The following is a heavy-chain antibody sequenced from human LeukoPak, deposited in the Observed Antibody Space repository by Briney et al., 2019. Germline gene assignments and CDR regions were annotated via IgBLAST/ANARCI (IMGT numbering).Heavy chain of an antibody. J-gene: IGHJ3*02. V-gene: IGHV1-18*01. D-gene: IGHD3-22*01. CDR2: ISAYNGNT. CDR3: ARRLDYYDSSGYYPDAFDI. CDR1: GYTFTSYG. Sequence: GASVKVSCKASGYTFTSYGISWVRQAPGQGLEWMGWISAYNGNTNYAQKLQGRVTMTTDTSTSTAYMELRSLRSDDTAVYYCARRLDYYDSSGYYPDAFDIWGQGTMVTVSS.